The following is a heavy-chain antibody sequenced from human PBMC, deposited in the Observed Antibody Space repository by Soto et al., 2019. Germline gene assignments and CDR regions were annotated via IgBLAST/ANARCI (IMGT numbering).Heavy chain of an antibody. CDR2: IFSNDEK. D-gene: IGHD1-26*01. CDR3: ARHGRGVGARPLDY. CDR1: GLKLSNARMG. J-gene: IGHJ4*02. V-gene: IGHV2-26*01. Sequence: QVTLKESGPVLVKPTETLTMTCTVSGLKLSNARMGVSWIRQPPGKALEWLAHIFSNDEKSYSTSLKSRLTISKDTSKSQVVLTMTNMDPVDIATYYCARHGRGVGARPLDYWGQGTLVTVSS.